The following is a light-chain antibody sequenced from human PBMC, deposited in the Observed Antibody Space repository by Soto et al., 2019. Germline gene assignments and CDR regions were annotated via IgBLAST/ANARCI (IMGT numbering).Light chain of an antibody. J-gene: IGKJ5*01. Sequence: EIGMTQSPATLSLSPGERATLSCRASQSVSSTLAWYQQKPGQAPRLLIYGASSRATGIPDRFSGSGSGTDFTLSIDGLEHEDFVVYYCQQYGSSPITFGNGTR. CDR1: QSVSST. V-gene: IGKV3-20*01. CDR2: GAS. CDR3: QQYGSSPIT.